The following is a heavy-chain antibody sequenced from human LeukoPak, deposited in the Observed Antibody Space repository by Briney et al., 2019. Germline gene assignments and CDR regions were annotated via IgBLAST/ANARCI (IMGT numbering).Heavy chain of an antibody. CDR1: GFTFTGFA. Sequence: GGSLRLSCAASGFTFTGFAMNWARQAPGRGLEWVSVISGSGGTTHYADSVKGRFTISRDNFKNTVSLQMNSLRAEATAVYYCAKKRYENGTSSAGYLDVWGQGTTVIVSS. CDR2: ISGSGGTT. CDR3: AKKRYENGTSSAGYLDV. D-gene: IGHD1-1*01. J-gene: IGHJ6*02. V-gene: IGHV3-23*01.